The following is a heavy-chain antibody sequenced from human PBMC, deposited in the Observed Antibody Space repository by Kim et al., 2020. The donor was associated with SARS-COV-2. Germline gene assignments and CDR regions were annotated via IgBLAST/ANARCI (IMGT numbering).Heavy chain of an antibody. Sequence: SETLSLTCAVYGGSFSGYYWSWIRQPPGKGLEWIGEINHSGSTNYNPSLKSRVTISVDTSKNQFSLKLSSVTAADTAVYYCARGPSSSWPRSRYYYYGMDVWGQGTTVTVSS. CDR2: INHSGST. CDR1: GGSFSGYY. V-gene: IGHV4-34*01. D-gene: IGHD6-13*01. CDR3: ARGPSSSWPRSRYYYYGMDV. J-gene: IGHJ6*02.